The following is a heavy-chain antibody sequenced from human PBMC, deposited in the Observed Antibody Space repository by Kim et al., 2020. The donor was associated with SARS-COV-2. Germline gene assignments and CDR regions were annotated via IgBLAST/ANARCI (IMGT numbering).Heavy chain of an antibody. CDR2: INGDGSST. Sequence: VSRINGDGSSTNYADSVKGRFTISRDNAQNTVYLQMNSLRAEDTAVYYCYYSAYWGQGTLVTVSS. J-gene: IGHJ4*02. V-gene: IGHV3-74*01. D-gene: IGHD3-10*01. CDR3: YYSAY.